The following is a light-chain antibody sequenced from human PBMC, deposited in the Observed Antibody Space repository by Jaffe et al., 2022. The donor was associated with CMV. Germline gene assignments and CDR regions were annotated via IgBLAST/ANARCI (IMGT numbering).Light chain of an antibody. J-gene: IGKJ1*01. CDR2: AAS. CDR1: QSLSGY. Sequence: DIQMTQSPSSLSASVGDRVTITCRASQSLSGYLNWYQHKPGEAPKLLIYAASTLQGGVPSRFSGSGSGTDFTLTISSLQREDFATYYCQQSYSTPRTFGQGTKVEIK. V-gene: IGKV1-39*01. CDR3: QQSYSTPRT.